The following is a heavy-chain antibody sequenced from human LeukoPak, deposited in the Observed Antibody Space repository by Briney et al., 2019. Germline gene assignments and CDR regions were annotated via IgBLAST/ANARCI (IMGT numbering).Heavy chain of an antibody. J-gene: IGHJ6*02. D-gene: IGHD3-22*01. CDR2: IIPIFGTA. V-gene: IGHV1-69*13. Sequence: SVKLCFKASGGTFSSYAISWVRQAPGQGLELMGGIIPIFGTANYAQKFQGRVTITADESTSTAYMELSSLRSEDTAVYYCARDPDYYDSSGYQTTHGMDVWGQGTTVTVSS. CDR1: GGTFSSYA. CDR3: ARDPDYYDSSGYQTTHGMDV.